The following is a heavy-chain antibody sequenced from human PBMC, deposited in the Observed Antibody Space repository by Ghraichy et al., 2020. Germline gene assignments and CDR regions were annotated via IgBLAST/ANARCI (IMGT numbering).Heavy chain of an antibody. D-gene: IGHD3-22*01. CDR3: ARPRDYYDSSGYYC. V-gene: IGHV3-74*01. J-gene: IGHJ4*02. CDR2: INSDGITT. CDR1: GFSFSNYW. Sequence: GGSLRLSCAASGFSFSNYWMHWVRQTPGKGLVWVSRINSDGITTSYADSVKGRFTISRDNAKNTLYLQMNSLRAEDTAVYYCARPRDYYDSSGYYCWGQGTLVTVSS.